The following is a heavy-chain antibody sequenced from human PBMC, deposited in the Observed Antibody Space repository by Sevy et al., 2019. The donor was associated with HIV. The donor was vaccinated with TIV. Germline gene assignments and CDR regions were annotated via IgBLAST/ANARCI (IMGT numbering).Heavy chain of an antibody. Sequence: GGSLRLSCAASGFTFSSYWMSWVRQAPGKGLEWVANIKPDGSEKYYVDSGKGGFTMSRDNAKNSLYLQMDSLRAEDTAIYYCAKDYDDTGYYFDYWGQGTLVTVSS. D-gene: IGHD3-22*01. CDR1: GFTFSSYW. CDR3: AKDYDDTGYYFDY. J-gene: IGHJ4*02. CDR2: IKPDGSEK. V-gene: IGHV3-7*03.